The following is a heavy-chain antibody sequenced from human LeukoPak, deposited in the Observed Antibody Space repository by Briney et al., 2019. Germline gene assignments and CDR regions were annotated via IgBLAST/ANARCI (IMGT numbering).Heavy chain of an antibody. J-gene: IGHJ5*02. CDR2: IYTSGST. V-gene: IGHV4-4*07. Sequence: PSETLSLTCTVSGGSISSYYWSWIRQPAGKGLEWIGRIYTSGSTNYNPSLKSRVTMSVDTSKNQFSLKLSSVTAADTAVYYCARELYSSSWYLRGLYNWFDPWGQGTLVTVSS. CDR3: ARELYSSSWYLRGLYNWFDP. CDR1: GGSISSYY. D-gene: IGHD6-13*01.